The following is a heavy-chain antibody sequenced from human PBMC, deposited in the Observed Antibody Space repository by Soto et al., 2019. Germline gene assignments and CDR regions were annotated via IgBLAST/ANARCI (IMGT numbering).Heavy chain of an antibody. V-gene: IGHV1-24*01. J-gene: IGHJ6*02. Sequence: ASGKVSCKVSGYPLTELSKHWVRQAPGKGLEWMGGFDPEEGETIYAQKFQGRVIMTEDTSIDTAYMEQRSLTSEDTAVYYCAADVLNMFRGVPVYGMDVWGQGTTVTVSS. D-gene: IGHD3-10*01. CDR1: GYPLTELS. CDR2: FDPEEGET. CDR3: AADVLNMFRGVPVYGMDV.